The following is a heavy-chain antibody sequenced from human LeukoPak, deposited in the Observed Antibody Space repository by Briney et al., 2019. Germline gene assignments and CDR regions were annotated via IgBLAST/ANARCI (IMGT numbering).Heavy chain of an antibody. J-gene: IGHJ3*02. CDR1: GGSISSYY. V-gene: IGHV4-4*07. CDR3: ARDRGYHAAGGYDAFDI. CDR2: IYTCGST. D-gene: IGHD6-13*01. Sequence: PSETLSLTCTASGGSISSYYWSWIRQPAGKGLEWIGRIYTCGSTNYNPSPKSRVTMSVDTSKNQFSLKLSSVTAADTAVYYCARDRGYHAAGGYDAFDIWGQGTMVTVSS.